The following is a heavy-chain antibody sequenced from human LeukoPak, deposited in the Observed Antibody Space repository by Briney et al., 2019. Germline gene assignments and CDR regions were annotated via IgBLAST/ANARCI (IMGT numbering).Heavy chain of an antibody. V-gene: IGHV3-11*04. D-gene: IGHD1-26*01. Sequence: GGSLRLSCAASGFTFSDYYMSWIRQAPGKGLEWVSYISSSGSTIYYADPVKGRFTISRDSAKNSLYLQMNSLRAEDTAVYYCATEGIVGGGAHFDYWGQGTLVTVSS. CDR1: GFTFSDYY. J-gene: IGHJ4*02. CDR2: ISSSGSTI. CDR3: ATEGIVGGGAHFDY.